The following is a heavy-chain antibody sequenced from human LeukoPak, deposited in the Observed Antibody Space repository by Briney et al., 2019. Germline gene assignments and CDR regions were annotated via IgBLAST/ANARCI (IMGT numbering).Heavy chain of an antibody. CDR3: ATLYGDYNWYFDL. V-gene: IGHV3-74*01. J-gene: IGHJ2*01. D-gene: IGHD4-17*01. CDR2: INSDGGTT. CDR1: GFTFNSYW. Sequence: PGGSLRLSCAASGFTFNSYWMHWVRQAPGKGLVWVSRINSDGGTTNYADSVKGRFTISRDNAKNTLYLQMNSLGAEDTAVYYCATLYGDYNWYFDLWGRGTLVTVSS.